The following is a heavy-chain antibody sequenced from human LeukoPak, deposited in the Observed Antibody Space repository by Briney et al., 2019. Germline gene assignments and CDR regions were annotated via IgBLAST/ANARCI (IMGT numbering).Heavy chain of an antibody. CDR3: AKDRGYYYDSSGYYFDY. Sequence: GGSLRLSCAASGFTFSSYAMSWVRQAPGKGLEWVAVISYDGSNKYYADSVKGRFTISRGNSKNTLYLQMNSLRAEDTAVYYCAKDRGYYYDSSGYYFDYWGQGTLVTVSS. D-gene: IGHD3-22*01. CDR2: ISYDGSNK. V-gene: IGHV3-30*18. J-gene: IGHJ4*02. CDR1: GFTFSSYA.